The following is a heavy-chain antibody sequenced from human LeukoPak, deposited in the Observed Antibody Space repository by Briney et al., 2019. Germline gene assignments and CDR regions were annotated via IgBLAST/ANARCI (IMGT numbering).Heavy chain of an antibody. J-gene: IGHJ5*02. CDR3: ARDLIKGARFDP. CDR1: GGSIGSGSYY. Sequence: PSETLSLTCTVSGGSIGSGSYYWSWIRQPAGKGLEWIGRIYTSGSTNYNPSLKSRVTISVDTSKNQFSLKLSSVTAADTAVYYCARDLIKGARFDPWGQGTLVTVSS. D-gene: IGHD3-16*01. V-gene: IGHV4-61*02. CDR2: IYTSGST.